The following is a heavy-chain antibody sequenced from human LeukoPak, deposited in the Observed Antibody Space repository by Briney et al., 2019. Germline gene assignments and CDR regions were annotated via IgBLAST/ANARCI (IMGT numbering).Heavy chain of an antibody. Sequence: SVKVSCTASGVTFSSYAISWVRQAPGQGLEWMGRIIPILDIANYAQKFQGRVTITADKSTSTAYMELRSLRSEDTAVYYCARAHCTNGVCPIDYWGEGTLVTVSS. V-gene: IGHV1-69*04. J-gene: IGHJ4*02. D-gene: IGHD2-8*01. CDR1: GVTFSSYA. CDR2: IIPILDIA. CDR3: ARAHCTNGVCPIDY.